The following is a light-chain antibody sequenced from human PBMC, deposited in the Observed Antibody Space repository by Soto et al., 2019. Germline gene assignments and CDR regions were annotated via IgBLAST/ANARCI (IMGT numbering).Light chain of an antibody. J-gene: IGKJ5*01. Sequence: DIQMTQSPSSLSASVGDRVTITCRASQSISSYLNWYQQKPGEPPKLLIHTASSLQSGVPSRFIGSGSGTDFTLTVSSLQPEDSASYYCQQSYGTPMTFGQGTRLEIK. CDR2: TAS. V-gene: IGKV1-39*01. CDR3: QQSYGTPMT. CDR1: QSISSY.